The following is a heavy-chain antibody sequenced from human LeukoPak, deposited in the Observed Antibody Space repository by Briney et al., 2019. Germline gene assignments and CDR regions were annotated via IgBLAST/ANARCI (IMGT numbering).Heavy chain of an antibody. V-gene: IGHV3-23*01. J-gene: IGHJ4*02. CDR1: GFTFSSYA. D-gene: IGHD3-10*01. CDR3: AKDLTWFGDQNKNFDY. Sequence: PGGSLRLSCAASGFTFSSYAMSWVRQAPGKGLEWVSAISGSGGSTYYADSVKGRFTISRDNSKNTMYLQMNSLRAEDTAVYYCAKDLTWFGDQNKNFDYWGQGTLVTVSS. CDR2: ISGSGGST.